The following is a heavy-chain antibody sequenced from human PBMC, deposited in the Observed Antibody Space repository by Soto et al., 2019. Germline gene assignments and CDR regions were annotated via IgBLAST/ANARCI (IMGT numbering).Heavy chain of an antibody. Sequence: QVQLVESGGGVVQPGRSLRLSCAASGFTFSSYGMHWVRQAPGKGLEWVAVIWYDGSNKYYADSVKGRFTISRDNSKNTLYLQMNSLRAEDTAVYYCAREIRRSSWPLPGYWGQGTLVTVSS. CDR2: IWYDGSNK. CDR3: AREIRRSSWPLPGY. J-gene: IGHJ4*02. V-gene: IGHV3-33*01. CDR1: GFTFSSYG. D-gene: IGHD6-13*01.